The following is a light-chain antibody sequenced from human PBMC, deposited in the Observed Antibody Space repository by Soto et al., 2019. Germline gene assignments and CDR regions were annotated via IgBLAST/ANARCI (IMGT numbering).Light chain of an antibody. V-gene: IGKV2-28*01. CDR1: QSLLHSNGYNY. CDR2: FGS. J-gene: IGKJ2*01. CDR3: MQALQTPYT. Sequence: DIVMTQSPLSLPVTPGEPASISCRSSQSLLHSNGYNYLDWYLQKPGQSPQLLIYFGSHRASGVPDRFSGSGSGTHFTLKISRVEAEDVGVYYCMQALQTPYTFGQGTKLEIK.